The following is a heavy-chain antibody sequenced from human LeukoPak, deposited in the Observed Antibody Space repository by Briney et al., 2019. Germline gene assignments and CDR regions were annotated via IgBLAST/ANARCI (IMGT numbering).Heavy chain of an antibody. CDR1: GFPFRRYP. CDR2: IWNDGSNK. D-gene: IGHD5-12*01. J-gene: IGHJ3*02. CDR3: ARHSRSGYSGYENAFDI. V-gene: IGHV3-33*01. Sequence: GGSLRLSCAASGFPFRRYPMHWVRQVPGKGLEWLSVIWNDGSNKYYADSVKGRFTISRDNSKNTLFLQMDSLRADDTAVYYCARHSRSGYSGYENAFDIWGQGTMVTVSS.